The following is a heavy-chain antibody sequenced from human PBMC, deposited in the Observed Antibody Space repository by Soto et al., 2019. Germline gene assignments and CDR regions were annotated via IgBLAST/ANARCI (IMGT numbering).Heavy chain of an antibody. V-gene: IGHV3-30-3*01. CDR2: ISYDASNK. J-gene: IGHJ3*02. CDR3: ATTVDI. Sequence: QVQLVESGAGVLQPGRSLRLSCAASGFTFSSYAKHWVRQAPGKGLECVAVISYDASNKYYADSVNRRFTITRDNSTNTLSLQMNSLRAEDMAVYHCATTVDIWGQGTMVTVSS. CDR1: GFTFSSYA.